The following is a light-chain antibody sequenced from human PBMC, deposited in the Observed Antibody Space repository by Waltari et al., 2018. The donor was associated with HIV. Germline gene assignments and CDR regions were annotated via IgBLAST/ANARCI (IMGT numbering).Light chain of an antibody. CDR2: KTA. Sequence: DVQMTQSPSTLSASVGDRVSITCRASQIIDYWLAWYQQKPGQPPKLFIYKTAYLESGVPTRFSGSGSGADFTLTIDGLQPEDFATYYCQQYNSHSYTFGQGTKLDIK. J-gene: IGKJ2*01. V-gene: IGKV1-5*03. CDR1: QIIDYW. CDR3: QQYNSHSYT.